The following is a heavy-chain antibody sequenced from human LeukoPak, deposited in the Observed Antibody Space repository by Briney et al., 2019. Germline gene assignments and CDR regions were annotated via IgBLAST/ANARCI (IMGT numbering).Heavy chain of an antibody. D-gene: IGHD6-13*01. Sequence: GGSLRLSCAASGFTSSDYWMHWVRQAPGRGLEWVANIKQDGSERYYVDSVKGRFTITRDNAKNSLSLQMNSLRVEDTAVYYCVRAIAAAASYWGQGTLVTVSS. CDR1: GFTSSDYW. V-gene: IGHV3-7*01. CDR3: VRAIAAAASY. CDR2: IKQDGSER. J-gene: IGHJ4*02.